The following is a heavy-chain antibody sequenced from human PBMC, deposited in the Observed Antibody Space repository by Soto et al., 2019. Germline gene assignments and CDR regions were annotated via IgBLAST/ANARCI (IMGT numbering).Heavy chain of an antibody. V-gene: IGHV4-39*01. D-gene: IGHD3-9*01. J-gene: IGHJ6*04. Sequence: SETLSLTCTVSGGSISSSSYYWGWIRQPPGKGLEWIGSIYYSGSTYYNPSLKSRVTISVDTSKNQFSLKLSSVTAADTAVYYCARLGRYFDWLPIIREMDVWGKGTTVTVSS. CDR3: ARLGRYFDWLPIIREMDV. CDR2: IYYSGST. CDR1: GGSISSSSYY.